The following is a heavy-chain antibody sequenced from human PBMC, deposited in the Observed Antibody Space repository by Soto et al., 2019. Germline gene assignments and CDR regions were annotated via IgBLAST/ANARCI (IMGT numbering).Heavy chain of an antibody. CDR2: ISGSGGST. V-gene: IGHV3-23*01. Sequence: GGSLRLSCAASGFTFSSYAMSWVRQAPGKGLEWVSAISGSGGSTYYADSVKGRFTISRDNSKNTLYLQMNSLRSEDTAVYYCARGLRSSSWPNKYGMDVWGQGTTVTVSS. CDR3: ARGLRSSSWPNKYGMDV. D-gene: IGHD6-13*01. CDR1: GFTFSSYA. J-gene: IGHJ6*02.